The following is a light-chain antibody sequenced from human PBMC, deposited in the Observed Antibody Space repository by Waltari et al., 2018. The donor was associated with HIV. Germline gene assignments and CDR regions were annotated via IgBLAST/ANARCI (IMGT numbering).Light chain of an antibody. CDR3: HQYDDWPCT. J-gene: IGKJ1*01. V-gene: IGKV3-15*01. Sequence: DIVMTQSPGIVSVSLGERGTLSCSASQSVGPKLAWYQQEPGQAPRHLVYDASTRATGVPDRVSGRGSGTEFTLTISSLQSDDFEIYYCHQYDDWPCTFGQGTKLEI. CDR1: QSVGPK. CDR2: DAS.